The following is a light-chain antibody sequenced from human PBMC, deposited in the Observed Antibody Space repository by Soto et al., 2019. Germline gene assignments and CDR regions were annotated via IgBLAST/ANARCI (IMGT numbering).Light chain of an antibody. Sequence: DIQLTQSPSFLSASVGDTVTITCRASQGMSTYLAWYQQKPGKVPKLLIRSASTLQSGVPPRFSGGGSRTEFTLTISTLQPDDSGIYYCQQLNGYQLAFGGGTNVEIK. CDR2: SAS. J-gene: IGKJ4*01. V-gene: IGKV1-9*01. CDR3: QQLNGYQLA. CDR1: QGMSTY.